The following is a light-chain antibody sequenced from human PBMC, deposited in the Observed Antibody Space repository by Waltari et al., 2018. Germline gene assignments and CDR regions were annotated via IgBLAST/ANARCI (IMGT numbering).Light chain of an antibody. CDR3: SSYAHNNHFV. Sequence: QSVLTQPPSATGSPGQSVTISCTGTTRDVGAYNYVPWYQQHPGKVPKLLIYEVTKRPSGVPDRFSGSKSGNTASLTVSGLQADDEADYYCSSYAHNNHFVFGTGTKVTVL. CDR2: EVT. V-gene: IGLV2-8*01. J-gene: IGLJ1*01. CDR1: TRDVGAYNY.